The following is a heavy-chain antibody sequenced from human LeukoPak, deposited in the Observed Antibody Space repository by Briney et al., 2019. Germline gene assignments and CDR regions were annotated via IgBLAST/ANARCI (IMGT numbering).Heavy chain of an antibody. CDR2: ISSSGGTI. CDR3: AREVWGPEY. Sequence: PGGSLRLSCAASGFTFSDYHMSWIRQAPGKGLEWVSYISSSGGTISYADSVKGRFTISRDNAKNSLYLQMNSLRAEDTAVYYCAREVWGPEYWGQGTLVTVSS. CDR1: GFTFSDYH. J-gene: IGHJ4*02. V-gene: IGHV3-11*04. D-gene: IGHD1-14*01.